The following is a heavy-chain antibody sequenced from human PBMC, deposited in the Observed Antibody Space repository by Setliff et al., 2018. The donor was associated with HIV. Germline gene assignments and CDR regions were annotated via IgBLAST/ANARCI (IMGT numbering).Heavy chain of an antibody. V-gene: IGHV3-48*03. CDR3: ARAGTYGYYYEAPEI. CDR1: GFTFSSYE. J-gene: IGHJ3*02. D-gene: IGHD3-22*01. Sequence: GGSLRLSCAASGFTFSSYEMNWVRQAPGKGLEWLSYIGSSGNIMYYADSVKGRFTVSRDKAKTSLSLQMNTLRVDDTAIYYCARAGTYGYYYEAPEIWGQGTRVTVSS. CDR2: IGSSGNIM.